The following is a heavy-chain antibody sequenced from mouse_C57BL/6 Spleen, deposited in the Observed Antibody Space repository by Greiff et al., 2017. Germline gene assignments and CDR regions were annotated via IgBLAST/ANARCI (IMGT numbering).Heavy chain of an antibody. V-gene: IGHV1-52*01. J-gene: IGHJ4*01. CDR1: GYTFTSYW. D-gene: IGHD3-2*02. CDR2: IDPSDSET. CDR3: ARQLRLYAMDY. Sequence: QVQLQQPGAELVRPGSSVKLSCKASGYTFTSYWMHWVKQRPIQGLEWIGNIDPSDSETHYNQKFKDKATVTVDKSSSTAYMQLSSLTSEDSAVYYCARQLRLYAMDYWGQGTSVTVSS.